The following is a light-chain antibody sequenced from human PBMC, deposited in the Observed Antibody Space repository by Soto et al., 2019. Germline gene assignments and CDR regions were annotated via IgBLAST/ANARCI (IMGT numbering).Light chain of an antibody. CDR3: QQSHSSPYT. J-gene: IGKJ5*01. CDR1: RSINIY. CDR2: AAS. Sequence: DIQMTQSPSSLSASVGDRVTITCRASRSINIYLNCYQQKPGNAPKLLIYAASNLQSGVPSRFSGDGVGTHFTLTISSLQPEDFATYHCQQSHSSPYTFGQGTRLEIK. V-gene: IGKV1-39*01.